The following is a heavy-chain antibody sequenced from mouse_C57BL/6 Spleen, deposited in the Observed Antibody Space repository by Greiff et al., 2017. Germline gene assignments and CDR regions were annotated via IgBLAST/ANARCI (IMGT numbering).Heavy chain of an antibody. D-gene: IGHD2-4*01. J-gene: IGHJ1*03. CDR3: AREGDYDYDWYFDV. Sequence: EVKLVESGPGLVKPSQSLSLTCSVTGYSIIRGYYWNWIRQFPGNKLEWMGYISYDGSNNYNPSLKNRISITRDTSKNQFFLKLNSVTTEDAATYYCAREGDYDYDWYFDVWGTGTTVTVSS. CDR1: GYSIIRGYY. V-gene: IGHV3-6*01. CDR2: ISYDGSN.